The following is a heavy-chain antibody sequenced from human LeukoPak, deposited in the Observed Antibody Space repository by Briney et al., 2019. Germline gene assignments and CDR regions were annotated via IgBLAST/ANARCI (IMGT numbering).Heavy chain of an antibody. CDR2: INWNGGST. CDR1: GFTFDDYG. J-gene: IGHJ4*02. CDR3: ASCRANYYYDNTGYYDY. Sequence: GGSLRLSCAASGFTFDDYGMSWVRQAPGKGLEWVSGINWNGGSTGYADSVKGRFTISRDNSKNTLFLQMNSLRAEDTAVYYCASCRANYYYDNTGYYDYWGQGTLVTVSS. V-gene: IGHV3-20*04. D-gene: IGHD3-22*01.